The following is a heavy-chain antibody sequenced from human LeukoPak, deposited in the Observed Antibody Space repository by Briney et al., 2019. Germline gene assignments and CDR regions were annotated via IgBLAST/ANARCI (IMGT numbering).Heavy chain of an antibody. CDR2: IYFGGST. J-gene: IGHJ5*02. V-gene: IGHV4-39*01. Sequence: SETLSLTCTVSGGSISSSDYYWGWIRQPPGKGLEWIGSIYFGGSTYYNPSLKSRVTISVDTSMNQFSLKLCFVTTADTAVYYCARALGYCSGGSCTRGYNWFDPWGQGTLVTVSS. CDR3: ARALGYCSGGSCTRGYNWFDP. CDR1: GGSISSSDYY. D-gene: IGHD2-15*01.